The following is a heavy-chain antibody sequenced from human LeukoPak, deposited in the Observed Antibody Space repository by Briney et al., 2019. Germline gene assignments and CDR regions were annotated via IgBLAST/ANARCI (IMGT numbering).Heavy chain of an antibody. V-gene: IGHV4-34*08. J-gene: IGHJ5*02. CDR3: AGRRADPGSNWFDP. CDR2: INHSGST. Sequence: SETLSLTCAASGWTFSGYYWNWIRQPPGKGLEWIGEINHSGSTNYNPALKSRVTISVDTSKNQFYLKLSTVTAADTAVYYCAGRRADPGSNWFDPWGQETLVTVSS. D-gene: IGHD3-10*01. CDR1: GWTFSGYY.